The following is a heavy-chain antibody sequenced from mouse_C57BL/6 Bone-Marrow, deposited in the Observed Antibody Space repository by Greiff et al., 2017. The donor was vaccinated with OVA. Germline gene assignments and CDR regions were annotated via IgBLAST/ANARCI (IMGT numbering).Heavy chain of an antibody. J-gene: IGHJ3*01. D-gene: IGHD4-1*01. CDR2: IDPSDSYT. Sequence: QVQLQQPGAELVKPGASVKLSCKASGYTFTSYWMQWVKQRPGQGLEWIGEIDPSDSYTNYNQKFKGKATLTVDTSSSTAYMPLSSLTSEDSAVYYCARTGTIAYWGKGTLVTVSA. V-gene: IGHV1-50*01. CDR3: ARTGTIAY. CDR1: GYTFTSYW.